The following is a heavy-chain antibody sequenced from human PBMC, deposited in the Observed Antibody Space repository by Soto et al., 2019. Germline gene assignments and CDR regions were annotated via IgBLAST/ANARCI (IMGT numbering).Heavy chain of an antibody. CDR3: GRDRVTPARYCSGGRCYSPSDAFKR. CDR1: GYTFPSYG. Sequence: GASVKVSCKASGYTFPSYGISWVRQAPGQGLAWMGWISAYNGNTNYAQKLQGRVTMTPDTSTSTAYMELRSLRSDHTALSYCGRDRVTPARYCSGGRCYSPSDAFKRCGQVTMVTVSS. J-gene: IGHJ3*02. CDR2: ISAYNGNT. D-gene: IGHD2-15*01. V-gene: IGHV1-18*01.